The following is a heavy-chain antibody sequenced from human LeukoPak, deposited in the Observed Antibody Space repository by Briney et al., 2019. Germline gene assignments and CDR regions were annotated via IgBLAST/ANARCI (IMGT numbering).Heavy chain of an antibody. CDR3: ARLRYSYGVDY. Sequence: SETLSLTCTVSGGSISSYYWSWIRQPPGKGLEWIGYIYTSGSTNYNPSLKSRVTISVDTSKNQFSLKLSSVTAADTAVYYCARLRYSYGVDYWGQGTLVTVSS. CDR2: IYTSGST. D-gene: IGHD5-18*01. CDR1: GGSISSYY. V-gene: IGHV4-4*09. J-gene: IGHJ4*02.